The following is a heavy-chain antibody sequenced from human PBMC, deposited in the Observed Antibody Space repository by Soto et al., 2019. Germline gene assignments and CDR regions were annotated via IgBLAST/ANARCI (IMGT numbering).Heavy chain of an antibody. D-gene: IGHD3-16*01. J-gene: IGHJ4*02. CDR3: ARTRMIESWIDH. CDR1: GSSISSYY. CDR2: VYYTGST. Sequence: PSETLSLTCNVSGSSISSYYWSWIRKPPGKGLEWIGYVYYTGSTLYNPSLKSRVSISVDMSKKELSLRLSSVTAADTAVYYCARTRMIESWIDHWGQGTPVTVSS. V-gene: IGHV4-59*01.